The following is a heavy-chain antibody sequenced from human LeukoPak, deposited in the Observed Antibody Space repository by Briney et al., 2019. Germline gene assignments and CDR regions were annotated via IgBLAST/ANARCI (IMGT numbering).Heavy chain of an antibody. Sequence: SETLSLTCAVYGGSFSGYYWSWIRQPPGKGLEWTGEINHSGSTNYNPSLKSRVTISVDTSKNQFSLKLSSVTAADTAVYYCARGVAARQRVAWLVPRFDYWGQGTLVTVSS. CDR2: INHSGST. CDR1: GGSFSGYY. D-gene: IGHD6-6*01. J-gene: IGHJ4*02. CDR3: ARGVAARQRVAWLVPRFDY. V-gene: IGHV4-34*01.